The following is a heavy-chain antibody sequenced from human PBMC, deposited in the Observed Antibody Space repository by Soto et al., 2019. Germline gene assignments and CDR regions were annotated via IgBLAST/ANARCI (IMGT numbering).Heavy chain of an antibody. J-gene: IGHJ6*02. CDR1: GGSFSGYY. D-gene: IGHD2-2*02. V-gene: IGHV4-34*01. CDR3: ARGAAERKLGYCSSTSCYRGGRYYYYGMDV. CDR2: INHSGST. Sequence: LSLTCAVYGGSFSGYYWSWIRQPPGKGLEWIGEINHSGSTNYNPSLKSRVTISVDTSKNQFSLKLSSVTAADTAVYYCARGAAERKLGYCSSTSCYRGGRYYYYGMDVWGQGTTVTVS.